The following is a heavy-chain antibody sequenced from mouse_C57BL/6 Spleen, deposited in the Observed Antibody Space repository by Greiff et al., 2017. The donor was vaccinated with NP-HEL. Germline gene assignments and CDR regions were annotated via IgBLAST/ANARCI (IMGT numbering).Heavy chain of an antibody. CDR3: AREELRRSYYAMDY. Sequence: VKLQQPGAELVRPGTSVKLSCKASGYTFTSYWMHWVKQRPGQGLEWIGVIDPSDSYTNYNQKFKGKATLTVDTSSSTAYMQLSSLTSEDSAVYYCAREELRRSYYAMDYWGQGTSVTVSS. D-gene: IGHD2-4*01. CDR1: GYTFTSYW. CDR2: IDPSDSYT. J-gene: IGHJ4*01. V-gene: IGHV1-59*01.